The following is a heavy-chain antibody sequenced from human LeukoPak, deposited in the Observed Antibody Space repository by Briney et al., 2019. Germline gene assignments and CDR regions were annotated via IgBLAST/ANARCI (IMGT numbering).Heavy chain of an antibody. D-gene: IGHD3-3*01. CDR3: ATNSPNYDFWSGYPRYAFDI. CDR1: GFTFSSYA. J-gene: IGHJ3*02. Sequence: PGGSLRLSCAASGFTFSSYAMSWVRQAPGKGLEWVSAISGSGGSTYYAGSVKGRFTISRDNSKNTLYLQMNSLRAEDTAVYYCATNSPNYDFWSGYPRYAFDIWGQGTMVTVSS. V-gene: IGHV3-23*01. CDR2: ISGSGGST.